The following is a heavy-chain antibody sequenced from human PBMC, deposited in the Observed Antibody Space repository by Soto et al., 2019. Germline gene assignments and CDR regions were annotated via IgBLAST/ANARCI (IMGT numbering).Heavy chain of an antibody. Sequence: EVQVLESGGGLVQPGGSLRLSCVGSGFIFSNYAMAWVRQAPGKGLEWVSGFGGSGGTYYADSVKGRYTISRDNSKNTLYLQMTSLRVEDTAVYYCATSQSSLYYMDVWGKGTAVTVSS. CDR1: GFIFSNYA. CDR2: FGGSGGT. V-gene: IGHV3-23*01. CDR3: ATSQSSLYYMDV. J-gene: IGHJ6*03.